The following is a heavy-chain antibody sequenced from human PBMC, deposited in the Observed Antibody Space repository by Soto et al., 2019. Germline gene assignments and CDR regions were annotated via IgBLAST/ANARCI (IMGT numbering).Heavy chain of an antibody. D-gene: IGHD2-8*02. Sequence: QVQLQQWGAGLLKPSETLSLTCAVYGGSFSGYYWTWIRQPPGTGLEWIGEINHSGSTNYNPSLKSRFTISVDTSTNQFSLKLTSVTAADTAVYYCARDKITGLFDYWGQGTLVTVSS. CDR3: ARDKITGLFDY. CDR2: INHSGST. J-gene: IGHJ4*02. V-gene: IGHV4-34*01. CDR1: GGSFSGYY.